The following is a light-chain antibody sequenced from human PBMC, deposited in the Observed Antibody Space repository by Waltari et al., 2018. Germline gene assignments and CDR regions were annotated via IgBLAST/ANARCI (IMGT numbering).Light chain of an antibody. J-gene: IGKJ1*01. V-gene: IGKV3D-15*01. CDR1: QTINNN. Sequence: VLTQSPATLSVSLGARATLSCRTSQTINNNLAWYQLKPGQAPRLLIYDASTRATGIPARFIGSGSGTEFALTISGLQSEDFAIYYCQQYNHWQWTFGQGTRVDIK. CDR2: DAS. CDR3: QQYNHWQWT.